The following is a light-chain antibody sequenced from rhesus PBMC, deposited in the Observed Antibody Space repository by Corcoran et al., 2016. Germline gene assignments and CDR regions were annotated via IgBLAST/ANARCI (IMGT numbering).Light chain of an antibody. J-gene: IGKJ1*01. CDR2: KAS. Sequence: DIQMTQSPSSLSASVGDRVTITCRASQGISSWLAWYQQKPGKAPNLLIYKASSLQSGVPARFRGSGSGTEFTLTISSLQPEDFATYYCQQYSSAPPTFGQGTKVEIK. CDR3: QQYSSAPPT. V-gene: IGKV1-21*01. CDR1: QGISSW.